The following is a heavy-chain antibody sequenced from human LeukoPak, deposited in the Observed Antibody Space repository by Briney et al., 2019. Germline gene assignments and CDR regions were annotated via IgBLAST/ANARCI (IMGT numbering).Heavy chain of an antibody. CDR1: GGSILTTNW. Sequence: SGTLSLTCAVSGGSILTTNWWSWVRQPPGKGLEWIGEVHLSRTSNYNPSLKSRVSMSIDKSKNQLSLKLTSVTAADTAMYYCARESGAFSPFGFWGQGTLVTVSS. J-gene: IGHJ4*02. D-gene: IGHD1-26*01. V-gene: IGHV4-4*02. CDR2: VHLSRTS. CDR3: ARESGAFSPFGF.